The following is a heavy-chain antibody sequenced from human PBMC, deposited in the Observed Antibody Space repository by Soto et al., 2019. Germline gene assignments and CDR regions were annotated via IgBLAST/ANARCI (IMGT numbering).Heavy chain of an antibody. CDR3: RRSSRYSTDV. CDR2: IYSIGNT. D-gene: IGHD6-19*01. Sequence: SETLSLTCTVSGASIRSGAYWGWIRQPPGKGLEWIGSIYSIGNTYYNPSLKSGVTISADTSKNQFSLNLISVTVEDTAVYYCRRSSRYSTDVWGKGITVTVSS. CDR1: GASIRSGAY. V-gene: IGHV4-38-2*02. J-gene: IGHJ6*04.